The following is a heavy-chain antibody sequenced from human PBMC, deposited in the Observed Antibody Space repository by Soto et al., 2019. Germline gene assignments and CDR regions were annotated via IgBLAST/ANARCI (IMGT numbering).Heavy chain of an antibody. Sequence: PWGSLRLSCAASGFTFSSYSMNWVRQAPGKGLEWVSSISSSDTYMYYADSVQGRFTISRDNAKNSLYLQMNSLRAEDTAVYYCTRTQDYGDKRIYNWGQGTLVPVSS. V-gene: IGHV3-21*01. J-gene: IGHJ4*02. CDR1: GFTFSSYS. CDR2: ISSSDTYM. CDR3: TRTQDYGDKRIYN. D-gene: IGHD4-17*01.